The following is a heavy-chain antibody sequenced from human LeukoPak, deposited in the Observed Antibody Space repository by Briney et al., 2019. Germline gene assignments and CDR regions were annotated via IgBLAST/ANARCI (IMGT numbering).Heavy chain of an antibody. V-gene: IGHV4-39*07. Sequence: SETLSLTCTVSGGSISSSSYYWGWIRQPPGKGLEWIGEIYHSGSTNYNPSLKSRVTISVDKSKNQFSLKLSSVTAADTAVYYCARASTNSRYYYYGMDVWGQGTTVTVSS. D-gene: IGHD2-8*01. CDR3: ARASTNSRYYYYGMDV. CDR2: IYHSGST. J-gene: IGHJ6*02. CDR1: GGSISSSSYY.